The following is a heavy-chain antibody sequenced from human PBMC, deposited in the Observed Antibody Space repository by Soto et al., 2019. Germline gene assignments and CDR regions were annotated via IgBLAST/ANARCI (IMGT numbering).Heavy chain of an antibody. CDR1: GFTFSSYG. J-gene: IGHJ6*02. V-gene: IGHV3-33*01. CDR3: ARDLVDSSGYNAYYGMDV. D-gene: IGHD3-22*01. CDR2: IWYDGSNK. Sequence: GGSLRLSCAASGFTFSSYGMHWVRQAPGKGLEWVAVIWYDGSNKYYADSVKGRFTIPRDNSKNTLYLQMNSLRAEDTAVYYCARDLVDSSGYNAYYGMDVWGQGTTVTVSS.